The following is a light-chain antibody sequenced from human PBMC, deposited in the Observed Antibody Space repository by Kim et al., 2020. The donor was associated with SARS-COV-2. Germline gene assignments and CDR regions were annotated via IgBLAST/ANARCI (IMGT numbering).Light chain of an antibody. J-gene: IGKJ2*01. Sequence: DAVMTQSPLSLPVTLGQPASISCRSSQSLVHSDGNTYLSWFQQRPGQSPRRLIHRVSNRDSGVPDRFSGSGSGADFTLKISRVEAEDVGSYYCLQGTSWPYTFGQGTKVDIK. V-gene: IGKV2-30*02. CDR3: LQGTSWPYT. CDR1: QSLVHSDGNTY. CDR2: RVS.